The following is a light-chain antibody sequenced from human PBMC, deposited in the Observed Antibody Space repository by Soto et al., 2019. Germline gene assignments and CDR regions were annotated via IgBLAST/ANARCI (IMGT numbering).Light chain of an antibody. CDR1: TSNIGDNS. Sequence: QSVLTQPPSISAAPGQMVAISCSGTTSNIGDNSVSWYQHLPGTAPKVLIHGDTLRPSGVPDRFSGSKSGTSASLAISGLQSEDEAEYYCATWDDSLNGVVFGGGTKVTVL. CDR2: GDT. J-gene: IGLJ2*01. CDR3: ATWDDSLNGVV. V-gene: IGLV1-44*01.